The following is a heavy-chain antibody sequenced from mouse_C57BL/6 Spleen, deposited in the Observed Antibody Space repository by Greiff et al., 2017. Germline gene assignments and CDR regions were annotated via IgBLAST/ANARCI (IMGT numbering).Heavy chain of an antibody. CDR1: GYAFSSYW. CDR3: ARESDSYYYAMDY. CDR2: IYPGDGDT. V-gene: IGHV1-82*01. Sequence: VQLQQSGPVLVKPGASVKISCKASGYAFSSYWMNWVKQRPGKGLEWIGRIYPGDGDTNYNGKFKGKATLTADTSSSTAYMQLSSLTSEDSAVYFCARESDSYYYAMDYWGQGTSVTVSS. J-gene: IGHJ4*01.